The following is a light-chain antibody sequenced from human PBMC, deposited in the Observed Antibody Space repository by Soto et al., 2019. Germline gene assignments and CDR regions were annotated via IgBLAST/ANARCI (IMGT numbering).Light chain of an antibody. J-gene: IGKJ3*01. CDR2: AAS. Sequence: DIQMTQSPSSLSASVGGRVTITCRASQGISSYLAWYQQRPGKAPKLLIYAASTLQSGVPSRFSGSGSGTEFTLTISSLQPEDFATYYCQQANTVPFTFGPGTKVDIK. CDR3: QQANTVPFT. CDR1: QGISSY. V-gene: IGKV1-9*01.